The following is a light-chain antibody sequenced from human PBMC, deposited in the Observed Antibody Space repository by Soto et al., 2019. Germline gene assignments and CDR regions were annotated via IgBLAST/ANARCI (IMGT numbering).Light chain of an antibody. CDR3: QHYGRSAYT. J-gene: IGKJ2*01. V-gene: IGKV3-20*01. CDR2: GAS. CDR1: QSVSSNY. Sequence: EIVLTQSPGTLSLSPGERATLSCRASQSVSSNYLAWYQQKPGQAPRLLIYGASSRATGIPDRFSGSGSGTHITLTISRLEPEEFAVYYCQHYGRSAYTFGQGTTLEIK.